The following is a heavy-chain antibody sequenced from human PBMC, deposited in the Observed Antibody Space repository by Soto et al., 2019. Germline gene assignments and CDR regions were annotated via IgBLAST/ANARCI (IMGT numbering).Heavy chain of an antibody. V-gene: IGHV3-30*09. Sequence: QVQLVESGGGVVQPGRSLRLSCAASGFTFSSYAMHWVRQAPGKGREWVAVISYDGGSKYYADSVKGRLAISRDNSKNTLYLQMNSLRAEDTAVYYCARWYSSSWAYFDYWGQGTLVTVSS. J-gene: IGHJ4*02. D-gene: IGHD6-13*01. CDR1: GFTFSSYA. CDR3: ARWYSSSWAYFDY. CDR2: ISYDGGSK.